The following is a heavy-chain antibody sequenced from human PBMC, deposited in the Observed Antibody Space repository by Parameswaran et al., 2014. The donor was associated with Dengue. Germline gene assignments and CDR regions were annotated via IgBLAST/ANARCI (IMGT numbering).Heavy chain of an antibody. Sequence: RWIRQPPGKGLEWVSYISSSGSTIYYADSVKGRFTISRDNAKNSLYLQMNSLRAEDTAVYYCARDHSTSHDAFDIWGQGTMVTVSS. CDR2: ISSSGSTI. CDR3: ARDHSTSHDAFDI. J-gene: IGHJ3*02. V-gene: IGHV3-11*01. D-gene: IGHD2-2*01.